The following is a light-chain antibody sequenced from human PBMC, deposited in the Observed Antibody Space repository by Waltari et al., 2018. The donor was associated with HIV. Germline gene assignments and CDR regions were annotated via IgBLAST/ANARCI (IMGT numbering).Light chain of an antibody. V-gene: IGKV3-20*01. CDR2: GAS. CDR1: QSVSSNY. CDR3: HQYGGSPLT. Sequence: DIVLKQSPGTLSLSPGERATLSCRASQSVSSNYFAWYQQRPGQAPRLLIYGASFRATGIPDRFSGSGSGTDFTLTITRLEPEDFAVYYCHQYGGSPLTFGGGTKVEIK. J-gene: IGKJ4*01.